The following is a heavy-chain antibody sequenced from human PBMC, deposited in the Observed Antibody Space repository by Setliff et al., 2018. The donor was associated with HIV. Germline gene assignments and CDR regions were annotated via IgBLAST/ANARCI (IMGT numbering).Heavy chain of an antibody. V-gene: IGHV1-69*13. CDR2: IVPIFGTT. CDR3: ASPRSAGTYQGAFYYFLHV. J-gene: IGHJ6*03. D-gene: IGHD1-26*01. Sequence: SVKVSCKVSGGTFRKYSMNWIRQAPGQGLEWMGGIVPIFGTTKYAQKFQDRLTITADESTSTAYMELRDLRPEDTAVYFCASPRSAGTYQGAFYYFLHVWGKGTTVTVSS. CDR1: GGTFRKYS.